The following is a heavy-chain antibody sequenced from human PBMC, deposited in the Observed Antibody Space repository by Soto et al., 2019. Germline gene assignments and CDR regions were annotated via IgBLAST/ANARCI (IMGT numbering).Heavy chain of an antibody. CDR1: VGSISISNW. CDR2: IYHSGTT. Sequence: PSETLSVTCVFSVGSISISNWWSWFRQPPVKGLEWIGEIYHSGTTNYNPSLKSRVTISVDKSKNQFSLKLSSVTAADTAVYYCARGVGATAYFDYWGQGTMVTVSS. D-gene: IGHD1-26*01. J-gene: IGHJ4*02. CDR3: ARGVGATAYFDY. V-gene: IGHV4-4*02.